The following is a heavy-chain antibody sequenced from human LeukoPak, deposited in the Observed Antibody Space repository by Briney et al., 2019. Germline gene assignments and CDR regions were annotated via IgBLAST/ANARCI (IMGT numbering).Heavy chain of an antibody. D-gene: IGHD3-22*01. J-gene: IGHJ6*02. Sequence: SETLSLTCAVYGGSFSGYYWSWIRQPPGKGLEWIGEINHSGSTNYNPSLKSRVTISVDTSKNQFSLKLSSVTAADTAVYYCTRNYYDSSGYYGMDVWGQGTTVTVSS. V-gene: IGHV4-34*01. CDR1: GGSFSGYY. CDR2: INHSGST. CDR3: TRNYYDSSGYYGMDV.